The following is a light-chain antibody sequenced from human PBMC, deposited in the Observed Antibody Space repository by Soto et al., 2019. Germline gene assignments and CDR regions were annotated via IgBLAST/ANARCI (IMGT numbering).Light chain of an antibody. J-gene: IGKJ1*01. V-gene: IGKV3-15*01. Sequence: EIVMTQSPATLSVSPGDRATLSCRSSQSVSSNLAWYQQRPGQAPRLLIYGASTRAPGIPARFSGSGSETEFTLTISSLQSEDFAVYYCQHYNNWPPWTFGQGTKVDIK. CDR3: QHYNNWPPWT. CDR1: QSVSSN. CDR2: GAS.